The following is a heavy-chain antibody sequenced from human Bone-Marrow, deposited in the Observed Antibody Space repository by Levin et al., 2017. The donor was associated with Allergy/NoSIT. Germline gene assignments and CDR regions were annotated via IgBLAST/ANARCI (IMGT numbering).Heavy chain of an antibody. J-gene: IGHJ3*02. CDR2: ISFDGTYS. Sequence: GESLKISCAASGFTFSTYAMHWVRQAPGKGLEWLAVISFDGTYSYYLDSVKGRFTISRDNSKSTLDLQMNSLRPEDTAIYYCAKDGGGLLWIGEIIDAFDIWGQGTMVTVSP. D-gene: IGHD3-10*01. V-gene: IGHV3-30*18. CDR3: AKDGGGLLWIGEIIDAFDI. CDR1: GFTFSTYA.